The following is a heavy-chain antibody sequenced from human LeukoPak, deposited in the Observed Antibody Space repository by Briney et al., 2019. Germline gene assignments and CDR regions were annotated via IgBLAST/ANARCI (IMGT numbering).Heavy chain of an antibody. J-gene: IGHJ4*02. CDR2: IKQDGSEK. V-gene: IGHV3-7*01. CDR1: GFTFSSYW. Sequence: PGGTLRLSCAASGFTFSSYWMSWVRQAPGKGLEWVANIKQDGSEKYYVDSVKGRFTISRDNAKNSLYLQMNSLRAEDTAVYYCARFGSLDDYGDPQYLNFDYWGQGTLVTVSS. D-gene: IGHD4-17*01. CDR3: ARFGSLDDYGDPQYLNFDY.